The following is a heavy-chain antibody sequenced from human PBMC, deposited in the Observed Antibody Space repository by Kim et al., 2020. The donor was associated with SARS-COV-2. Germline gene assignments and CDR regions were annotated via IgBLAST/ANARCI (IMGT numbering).Heavy chain of an antibody. CDR1: GFTFSSYS. CDR2: ISSSSSYI. V-gene: IGHV3-21*01. CDR3: ARLGCSSTSCYTGADY. Sequence: GGSLRLSCAASGFTFSSYSMNWVRQAPGKGLEWVSSISSSSSYIYYADSVKGRFTISRDNAKNSLYLQMNSLRAEDTAVYYCARLGCSSTSCYTGADYWGQGTLVTVSS. D-gene: IGHD2-2*02. J-gene: IGHJ4*02.